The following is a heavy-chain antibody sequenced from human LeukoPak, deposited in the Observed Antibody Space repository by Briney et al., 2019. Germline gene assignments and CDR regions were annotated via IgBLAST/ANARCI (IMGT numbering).Heavy chain of an antibody. Sequence: ASVKVSCKASGYTFTSYGISWVRQAPGQGLEWMGWISPYNGNTDYSQKLQGRVTMTTDTSTSTAYMELRSLRSDDTAVYYCARGSPPRRNYDSRGYYSYYFDYWGQGTLVTVSS. V-gene: IGHV1-18*01. CDR3: ARGSPPRRNYDSRGYYSYYFDY. D-gene: IGHD3-22*01. CDR1: GYTFTSYG. J-gene: IGHJ4*02. CDR2: ISPYNGNT.